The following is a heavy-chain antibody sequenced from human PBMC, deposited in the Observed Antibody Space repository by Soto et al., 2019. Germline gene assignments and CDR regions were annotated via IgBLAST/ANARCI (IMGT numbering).Heavy chain of an antibody. CDR2: IYYSGST. D-gene: IGHD5-18*01. Sequence: SETLSLTCTVSGGSVSSGSYYWSWIRQPPGKGLEWIGYIYYSGSTNYNPSLKSRVTISVDTSKNQFSLKLSSVTAADTAVYYCARSNVDTAMVPLDPWGQGTLVTVSS. CDR1: GGSVSSGSYY. J-gene: IGHJ5*02. V-gene: IGHV4-61*01. CDR3: ARSNVDTAMVPLDP.